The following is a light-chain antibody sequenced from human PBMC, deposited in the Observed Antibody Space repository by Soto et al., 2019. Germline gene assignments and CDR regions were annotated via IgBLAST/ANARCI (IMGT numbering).Light chain of an antibody. CDR2: AAS. CDR3: KQSYSTPRT. V-gene: IGKV1-39*01. J-gene: IGKJ1*01. Sequence: DIQMTQSPSSLSASVGDRVAITCRASQRISNYLNWYQQKPGKAPKLLIYAASTLQSGVPSRFSGSGSVTAFTLTISSLQPEDFATYYCKQSYSTPRTFGPGTKVEIK. CDR1: QRISNY.